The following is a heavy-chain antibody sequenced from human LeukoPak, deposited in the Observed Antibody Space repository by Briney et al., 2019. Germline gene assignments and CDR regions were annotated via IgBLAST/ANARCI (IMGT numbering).Heavy chain of an antibody. Sequence: EASVKVSCKASGYIFSDYYMHWVRLAPGHGLEWMGWINADSGNTESSQRFQGRLSITWDTSATTAYMELSSLTSEDTAVYYCARGGPNRSGWTLDYWGPGTLVTVSS. D-gene: IGHD6-19*01. CDR3: ARGGPNRSGWTLDY. J-gene: IGHJ4*02. V-gene: IGHV1-3*01. CDR1: GYIFSDYY. CDR2: INADSGNT.